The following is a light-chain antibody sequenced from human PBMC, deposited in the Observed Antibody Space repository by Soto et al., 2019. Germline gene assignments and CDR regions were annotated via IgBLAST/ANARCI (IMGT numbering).Light chain of an antibody. CDR2: EGH. CDR1: SGFVGSFSL. J-gene: IGLJ1*01. V-gene: IGLV2-23*01. CDR3: CLDIGATTYV. Sequence: ALAQPASVSGSPGQSITISCTGTSGFVGSFSLVSWYQQHPGKAPKVMISEGHRRPSGVPDRFSGSTSVNSAPLTISGLQADDEADYYCCLDIGATTYVFGTGTKVTVL.